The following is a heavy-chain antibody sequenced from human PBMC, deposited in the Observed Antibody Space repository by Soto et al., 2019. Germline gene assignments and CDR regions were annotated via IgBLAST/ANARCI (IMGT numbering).Heavy chain of an antibody. CDR3: ASKGSYVDTAMAWRY. D-gene: IGHD5-18*01. J-gene: IGHJ4*02. Sequence: QVQLVQSGAEVKKPGSSVKVSCKASGGTFSSYAISWVRQAPGQGLEWMGGIIPIFGTANYAQKFQGRVTITADEYTSTAYMELSSLRSEDTAVYYCASKGSYVDTAMAWRYWGQGTLVTVSS. V-gene: IGHV1-69*12. CDR2: IIPIFGTA. CDR1: GGTFSSYA.